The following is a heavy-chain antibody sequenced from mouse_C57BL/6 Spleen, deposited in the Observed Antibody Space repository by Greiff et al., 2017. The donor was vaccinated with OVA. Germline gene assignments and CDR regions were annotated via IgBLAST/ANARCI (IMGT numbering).Heavy chain of an antibody. CDR2: IDPEDGET. V-gene: IGHV14-2*01. CDR3: ARWHGNYACYARDY. D-gene: IGHD2-1*01. CDR1: GFNITDYY. Sequence: EVKVVESGAELVKPGASVKLSCTASGFNITDYYMHWVKQRTEQGLEWIGRIDPEDGETKYAPKFPGKATITADTSSNTAYLQLSSLTSEDTAVYYGARWHGNYACYARDYWGQGTSVTVSS. J-gene: IGHJ4*01.